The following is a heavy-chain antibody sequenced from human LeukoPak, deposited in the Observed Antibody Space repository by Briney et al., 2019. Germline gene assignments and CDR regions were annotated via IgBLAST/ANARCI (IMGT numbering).Heavy chain of an antibody. D-gene: IGHD1-26*01. V-gene: IGHV1-2*02. Sequence: ASVKVSCKASGYTFTGYYMHWVRQAPGQRLEWMGWINPNSGGTNYAQKFQGRVTMTRDTSISTAYMELSRLRSDDTAVYYCARVVIVGATIGFDYWGQGTLVTVSS. CDR3: ARVVIVGATIGFDY. CDR2: INPNSGGT. J-gene: IGHJ4*02. CDR1: GYTFTGYY.